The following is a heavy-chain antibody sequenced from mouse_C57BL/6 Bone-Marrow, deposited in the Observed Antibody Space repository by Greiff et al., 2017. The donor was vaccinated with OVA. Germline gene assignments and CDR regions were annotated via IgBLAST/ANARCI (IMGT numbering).Heavy chain of an antibody. CDR3: AKLVTNWYFDV. J-gene: IGHJ1*03. Sequence: QVQLKQSGAELARPGASVKLSCKASGYTFTSYGISWVKQRTGQGLEWIGEIYPRSGNTYYNEKFKGKATLTADKSSSTAYMELRSLTSEDSAVYFCAKLVTNWYFDVWGTGTTVTVSS. D-gene: IGHD2-2*01. CDR2: IYPRSGNT. V-gene: IGHV1-81*01. CDR1: GYTFTSYG.